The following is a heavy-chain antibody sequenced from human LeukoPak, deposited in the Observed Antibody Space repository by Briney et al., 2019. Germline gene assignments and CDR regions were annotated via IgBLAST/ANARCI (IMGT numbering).Heavy chain of an antibody. CDR1: GGSISNYY. CDR3: ASDNWNYGFDS. Sequence: PSETLSLTCTVSGGSISNYYWSWIRQPAGKGLEWIGRIYPSGSTNYDPSLKSRVTMSIDTSKKQFSLNLSSVTAADAAMYYCASDNWNYGFDSWGQGTLVTVSS. CDR2: IYPSGST. V-gene: IGHV4-4*07. J-gene: IGHJ4*02. D-gene: IGHD1-7*01.